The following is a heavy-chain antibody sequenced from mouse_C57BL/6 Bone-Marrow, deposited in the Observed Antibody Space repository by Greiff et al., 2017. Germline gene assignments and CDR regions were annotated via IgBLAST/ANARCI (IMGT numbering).Heavy chain of an antibody. V-gene: IGHV1-26*01. D-gene: IGHD1-1*01. CDR2: INPNNGGT. J-gene: IGHJ2*01. CDR1: GYTFTDYY. Sequence: VQLQQSGPELVKPGASVKISCKASGYTFTDYYMNWVKQSHGKSLEWIGDINPNNGGTSYNQKFKGKATLTVDKSSSTAYMALRSLTSEDSAVYYCASIYYGSSYRYYFDYWGQGTTLTVSS. CDR3: ASIYYGSSYRYYFDY.